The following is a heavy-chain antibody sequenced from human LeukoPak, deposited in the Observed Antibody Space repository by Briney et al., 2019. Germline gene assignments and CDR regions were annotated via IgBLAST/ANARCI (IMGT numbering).Heavy chain of an antibody. CDR3: AGYSGSYYPWGPYYYYGMDV. CDR2: ISYDGSNK. J-gene: IGHJ6*02. CDR1: GFTFSSYA. D-gene: IGHD3-10*01. V-gene: IGHV3-30*04. Sequence: PRGSLRLSCAASGFTFSSYAMHWVRQAPGKGLEWVAVISYDGSNKYYADSVKGRFTISRDNSKNTLYLQMNSLRAEDTAVYYCAGYSGSYYPWGPYYYYGMDVWGQGTTVTISS.